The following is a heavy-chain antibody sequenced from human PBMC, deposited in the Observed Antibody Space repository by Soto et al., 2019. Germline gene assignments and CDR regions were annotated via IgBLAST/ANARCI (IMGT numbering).Heavy chain of an antibody. Sequence: QLQLVQSGGEVKTPGASVKVSCTTSGYTFTSHGISWVRQAPGQGLEWMGWISTYNGKTDYAQKFQGRVTMTADTRTRTVYMEVRSLRSDDTAVYYCARLLTEGATYREDAFDMCGQGTKVTVSS. CDR3: ARLLTEGATYREDAFDM. CDR1: GYTFTSHG. D-gene: IGHD1-26*01. CDR2: ISTYNGKT. J-gene: IGHJ3*02. V-gene: IGHV1-18*01.